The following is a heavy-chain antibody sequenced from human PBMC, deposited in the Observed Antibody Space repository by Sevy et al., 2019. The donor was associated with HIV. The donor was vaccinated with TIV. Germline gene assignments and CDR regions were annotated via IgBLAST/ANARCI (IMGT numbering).Heavy chain of an antibody. CDR2: LSFGCNEI. CDR1: AFTFSKYS. Sequence: GGSLRLSCAASAFTFSKYSMSWVRQPPGKGLEWVSTLSFGCNEINYADSVKGRFTISRDNSKSSVYLQMNNLRPEDTAVYYCAREGCTKPHDYWGQGTLVTVSS. CDR3: AREGCTKPHDY. J-gene: IGHJ4*02. V-gene: IGHV3-23*01. D-gene: IGHD2-8*01.